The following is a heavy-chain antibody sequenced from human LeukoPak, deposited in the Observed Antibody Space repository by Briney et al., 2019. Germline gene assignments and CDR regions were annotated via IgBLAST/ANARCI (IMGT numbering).Heavy chain of an antibody. J-gene: IGHJ3*02. CDR1: GGSISSYY. D-gene: IGHD2-2*01. Sequence: SETLSLTCTVSGGSISSYYWSWIRQPPGKGLEWIGYIYYSGSTNYNPSLESRVTISVDTSKNQFSLKLSSVTAADTAVYYCARHDTYCSSTSCYGGDDAFDIWGQGTMVTVSS. V-gene: IGHV4-59*08. CDR3: ARHDTYCSSTSCYGGDDAFDI. CDR2: IYYSGST.